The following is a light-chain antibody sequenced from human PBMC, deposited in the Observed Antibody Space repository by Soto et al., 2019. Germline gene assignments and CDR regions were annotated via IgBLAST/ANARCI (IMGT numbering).Light chain of an antibody. Sequence: EIVLTQSPGTLSLSPGERATLSCRASQSVSSTYLAWYQRKPGQAPRLLIYGVSSRATGIPDMFSGSGSGTDFTLTISRLEPEDFAVYYCQQYGSSPPTFGQGTKLEIK. CDR1: QSVSSTY. CDR2: GVS. J-gene: IGKJ2*01. V-gene: IGKV3-20*01. CDR3: QQYGSSPPT.